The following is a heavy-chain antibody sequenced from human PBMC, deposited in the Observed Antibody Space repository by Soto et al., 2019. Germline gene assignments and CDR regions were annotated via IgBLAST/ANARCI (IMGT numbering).Heavy chain of an antibody. J-gene: IGHJ6*03. V-gene: IGHV4-59*01. CDR2: IYYSGST. D-gene: IGHD3-10*01. CDR1: GGSISSYY. Sequence: PSETLSLTCTVSGGSISSYYWSWIRQPPGKGLEWIGYIYYSGSTNYNPSLKSRVTISVDTSKNQFSLKLSSVTAAATAVYYCGGSGSYYNRYYHYYMAVWGKGTTVTVSS. CDR3: GGSGSYYNRYYHYYMAV.